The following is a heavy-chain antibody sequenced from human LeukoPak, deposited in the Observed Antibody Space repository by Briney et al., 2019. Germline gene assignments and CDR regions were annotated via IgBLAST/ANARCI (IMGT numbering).Heavy chain of an antibody. V-gene: IGHV3-21*01. CDR1: GFTFSSYS. J-gene: IGHJ2*01. Sequence: GGSLRLSCAASGFTFSSYSMNWVRQAPGKGLEWVSSISSSSSYIYYADSVKGRFTISRDNAKNSLYLQMNSLRAEDTAVYYCARDEGGSGWYRSYWYFGLWGRGTLVTVSS. D-gene: IGHD6-19*01. CDR3: ARDEGGSGWYRSYWYFGL. CDR2: ISSSSSYI.